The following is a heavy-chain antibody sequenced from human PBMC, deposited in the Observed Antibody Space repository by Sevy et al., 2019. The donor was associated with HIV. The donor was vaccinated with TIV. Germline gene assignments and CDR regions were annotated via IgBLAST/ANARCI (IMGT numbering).Heavy chain of an antibody. CDR1: RFTFSSYA. D-gene: IGHD3-9*01. V-gene: IGHV3-23*01. Sequence: GGSLRLSCAASRFTFSSYAMSWVRLAPGKGLEWVSAISAGGSTFYADFVKARFTISRDNSKNTLYLQMNSLRVEDTAVYYCATYFPDDAFDIWGQGTMGSVSS. CDR3: ATYFPDDAFDI. CDR2: ISAGGST. J-gene: IGHJ3*02.